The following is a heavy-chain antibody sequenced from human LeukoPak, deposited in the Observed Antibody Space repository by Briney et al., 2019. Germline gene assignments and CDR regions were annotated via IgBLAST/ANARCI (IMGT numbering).Heavy chain of an antibody. Sequence: PGGSLRLSCAASGFTFSSYGMHWVRQAPGKGLEWVAFIRYDGSNKYYADSVKGRFTISRNNSKNTLYLQMNSLRAEDTAVYYCARTAPDGYSGYDYWFRDSSSWYYFDYWGQGTLVTVSS. D-gene: IGHD5-12*01. CDR1: GFTFSSYG. V-gene: IGHV3-30*02. CDR3: ARTAPDGYSGYDYWFRDSSSWYYFDY. CDR2: IRYDGSNK. J-gene: IGHJ4*02.